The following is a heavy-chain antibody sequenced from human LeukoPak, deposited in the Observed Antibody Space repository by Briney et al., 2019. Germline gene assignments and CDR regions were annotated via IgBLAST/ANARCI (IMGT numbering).Heavy chain of an antibody. Sequence: GGSLRLSCAASGFIFNNYGLIWVGQPPGKGLNWVSAISNDGGGTNYADFVKGRFTISRDNSKNTLFLQMNSLRAEDTALYYCAKGSSGYFVDLWGQGTLVTVSS. CDR1: GFIFNNYG. D-gene: IGHD3-22*01. J-gene: IGHJ5*02. V-gene: IGHV3-23*01. CDR2: ISNDGGGT. CDR3: AKGSSGYFVDL.